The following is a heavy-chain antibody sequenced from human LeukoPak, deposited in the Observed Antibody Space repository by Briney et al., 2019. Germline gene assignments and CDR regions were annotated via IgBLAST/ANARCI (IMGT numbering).Heavy chain of an antibody. CDR1: GFTFSSYS. CDR3: ARDERSGYYWDY. CDR2: ISSSSSYI. V-gene: IGHV3-21*01. D-gene: IGHD3-22*01. Sequence: GGSLRLSCAASGFTFSSYSMNWVRQAPGKGLEWVSSISSSSSYIYYADSVKGRFTISRDNAKNSLYLQMNSLRAEDTAVYYCARDERSGYYWDYWGQGTLVTVSP. J-gene: IGHJ4*02.